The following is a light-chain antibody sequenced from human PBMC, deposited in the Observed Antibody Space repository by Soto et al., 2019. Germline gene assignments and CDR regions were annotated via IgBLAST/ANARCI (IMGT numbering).Light chain of an antibody. V-gene: IGKV1-9*01. J-gene: IGKJ1*01. Sequence: IQLTQSPSSLSASVGDRVTITCRASQGISSYLAWYQQKPGEAPKLLIYAASTLQSGVPSRFSGSGSGTDFTLTISSLQPEDFATYYCQHYNSYSEAFGQGTKVDIK. CDR3: QHYNSYSEA. CDR2: AAS. CDR1: QGISSY.